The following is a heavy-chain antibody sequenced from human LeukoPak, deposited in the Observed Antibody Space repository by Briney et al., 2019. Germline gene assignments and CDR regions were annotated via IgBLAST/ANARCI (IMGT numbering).Heavy chain of an antibody. Sequence: GGSLRLSCAASGFTFSSYSMNWVRQAPGKGLEWGSSISSSSSYIYYADSVKGRFTISRDNAKNSLYLQMNSLRAEDTAVYCCARLELGYCSSTSCSSGYWGQGTLVTVSS. CDR1: GFTFSSYS. V-gene: IGHV3-21*01. D-gene: IGHD2-2*01. CDR2: ISSSSSYI. J-gene: IGHJ4*02. CDR3: ARLELGYCSSTSCSSGY.